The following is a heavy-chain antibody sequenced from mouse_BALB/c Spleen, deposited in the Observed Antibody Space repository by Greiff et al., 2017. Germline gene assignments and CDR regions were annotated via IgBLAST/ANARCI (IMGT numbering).Heavy chain of an antibody. D-gene: IGHD4-1*01. V-gene: IGHV14-4*02. CDR2: IDPENGDT. CDR1: GFNIKDYY. Sequence: VQLKESGAELVRSGASVKLSCTASGFNIKDYYMHWVKQRPEQGLEWIGWIDPENGDTEYAPKFQGKATMTADTSSNTAYLQLSSLTSEDTAVYYCNARGLTGLDYWGQGTTLTVSS. J-gene: IGHJ2*01. CDR3: NARGLTGLDY.